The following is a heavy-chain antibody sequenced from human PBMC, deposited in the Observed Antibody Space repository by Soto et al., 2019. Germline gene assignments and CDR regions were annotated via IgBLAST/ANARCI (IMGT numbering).Heavy chain of an antibody. CDR2: IYYSVST. CDR3: ARAGQGDSRDYYHFDY. V-gene: IGHV4-30-4*01. D-gene: IGHD3-22*01. CDR1: GGSISSGDYY. J-gene: IGHJ4*02. Sequence: QVQLQESGPGLVKPSQTLSLTCTVSGGSISSGDYYWSWIRQPPGKGLEWIGYIYYSVSTYYNSSLKSRVTISVDTSKNQFSLKLSSVTAADTAIYYCARAGQGDSRDYYHFDYWGQGTLVTVSS.